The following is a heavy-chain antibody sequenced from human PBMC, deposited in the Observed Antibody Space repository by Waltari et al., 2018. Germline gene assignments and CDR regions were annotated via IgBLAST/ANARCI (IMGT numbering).Heavy chain of an antibody. Sequence: QVQLQQWGAGLLKPSETLSLTCAVYGGSFSGYYWSWIRQPPGKGLEWIGEINHSDSTNYNPSLKSRVTISVGTSKNQFSLKLSSVTAADTAVYYCARVPYDFWSGYYFGYYYYGMDVWGQGTTVTVSS. J-gene: IGHJ6*02. D-gene: IGHD3-3*01. CDR3: ARVPYDFWSGYYFGYYYYGMDV. CDR2: INHSDST. CDR1: GGSFSGYY. V-gene: IGHV4-34*01.